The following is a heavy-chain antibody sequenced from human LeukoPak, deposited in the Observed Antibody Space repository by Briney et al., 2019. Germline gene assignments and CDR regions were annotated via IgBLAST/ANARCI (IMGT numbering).Heavy chain of an antibody. Sequence: SETLTLTCTVSGGSISSSYWSWIRQPPGKGLECIGYIYYSGDTNYNPSLKSRVSMSLDTSKNQLSLKLSSVTAADTAVYYCARHYNYDSGGEPFDLWGQGTLVTVSS. V-gene: IGHV4-59*08. CDR3: ARHYNYDSGGEPFDL. CDR2: IYYSGDT. J-gene: IGHJ4*02. CDR1: GGSISSSY. D-gene: IGHD3-22*01.